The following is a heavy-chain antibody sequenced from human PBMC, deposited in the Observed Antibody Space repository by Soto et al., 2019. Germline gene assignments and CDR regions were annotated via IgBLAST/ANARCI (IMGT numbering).Heavy chain of an antibody. D-gene: IGHD3-9*01. Sequence: QVQLVQSGAEVKKPGASVKVSCKASGYTFTSYGISWVRQAPGQGLEWMGWISAYNGNTNYAQKLQGRVTMTTDTSTSTAYMELRSLRPHDTAVYYCAREGKKGFYDILTGYYLYYYYGMDVWGQGTTVTVSS. CDR3: AREGKKGFYDILTGYYLYYYYGMDV. CDR2: ISAYNGNT. J-gene: IGHJ6*02. CDR1: GYTFTSYG. V-gene: IGHV1-18*01.